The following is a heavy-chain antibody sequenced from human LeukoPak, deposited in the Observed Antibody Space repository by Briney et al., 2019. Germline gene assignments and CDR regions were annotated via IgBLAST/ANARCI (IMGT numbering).Heavy chain of an antibody. Sequence: PGGSLRLSCAASGFTFSSYGMHWVRQAPGKGLEWVAFIRYDGSNKYYADSVKGRFTISRDNSKNTLYLQMNSLRAEDTAVYYCAIPYSSGWLYFQHWGQGTLVTVSS. V-gene: IGHV3-30*02. J-gene: IGHJ1*01. CDR2: IRYDGSNK. D-gene: IGHD6-19*01. CDR1: GFTFSSYG. CDR3: AIPYSSGWLYFQH.